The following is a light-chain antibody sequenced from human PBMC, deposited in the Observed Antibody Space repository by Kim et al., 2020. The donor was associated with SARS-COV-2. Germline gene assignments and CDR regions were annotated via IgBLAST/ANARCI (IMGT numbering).Light chain of an antibody. J-gene: IGKJ2*01. CDR1: QSVLYSSNNNDF. CDR2: WAS. V-gene: IGKV4-1*01. CDR3: LQYFNTPYT. Sequence: DIVMTQSPDSLAVSLVERATINCKSSQSVLYSSNNNDFLAWYQQKPGQPPKVLIYWASTRESGVPDRFSACGSGTDFTLTISSLQAEDVAVYYCLQYFNTPYTFGQGTKLEI.